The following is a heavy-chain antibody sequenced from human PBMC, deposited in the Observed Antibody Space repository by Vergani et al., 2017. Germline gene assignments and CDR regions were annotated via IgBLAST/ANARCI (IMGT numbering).Heavy chain of an antibody. D-gene: IGHD3-10*01. V-gene: IGHV3-23*04. J-gene: IGHJ4*02. Sequence: LVESGGGVVQPGRSLSLTCSPSGYGFKNFAMHCVRHAPGKGLEWVSAMSGSGGNTYYADSVKGRFTISRDNSKNTLYLQMNSQRAEDTAVYYCAKDHITMPFWYFDCGDQGTLITVSA. CDR3: AKDHITMPFWYFDC. CDR2: MSGSGGNT. CDR1: GYGFKNFA.